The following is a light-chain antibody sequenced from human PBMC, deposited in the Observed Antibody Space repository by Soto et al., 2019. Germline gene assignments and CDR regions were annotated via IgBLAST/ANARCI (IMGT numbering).Light chain of an antibody. CDR3: VSFTTSRSYV. J-gene: IGLJ1*01. V-gene: IGLV2-14*01. CDR2: EVT. Sequence: QSALTQPASVSGSPGQSITISCTATTSDVGGYNYVSWYQQHPGKAPKLMIYEVTNRPSGVSNRFSGSKSGNTASLTISGLQAEDEADYYCVSFTTSRSYVFGTGTKLTVL. CDR1: TSDVGGYNY.